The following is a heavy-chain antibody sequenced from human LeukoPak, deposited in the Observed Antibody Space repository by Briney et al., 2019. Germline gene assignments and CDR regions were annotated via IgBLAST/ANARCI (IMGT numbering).Heavy chain of an antibody. Sequence: GGSLRLSCAASGFSLSTYTMNWVRQAPGKGLEWVSSISSNSPYIYYADSVKGRFTISRDVADNSLYLQMDTLRAEDTAVYYCARDRLHCSRTDCHQFFDSWGQGTLVVVSS. CDR1: GFSLSTYT. J-gene: IGHJ5*01. D-gene: IGHD2-2*01. CDR3: ARDRLHCSRTDCHQFFDS. V-gene: IGHV3-21*01. CDR2: ISSNSPYI.